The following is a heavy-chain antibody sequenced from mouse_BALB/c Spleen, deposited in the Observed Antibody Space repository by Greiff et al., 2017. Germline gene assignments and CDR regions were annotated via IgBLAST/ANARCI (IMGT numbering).Heavy chain of an antibody. Sequence: QVTLKVCGPGILQPSQTLSLTCSFSGFSLSTSGMGVSWIRQPSGKGLEWLAHIYWDDDKRYNPSLKSRLTISKDTSSNQVFLKITSVDTADTATYYCARAAGLRRGGFDYWGQGTTRTVSS. CDR1: GFSLSTSGMG. CDR3: ARAAGLRRGGFDY. J-gene: IGHJ2*01. V-gene: IGHV8-12*01. CDR2: IYWDDDK. D-gene: IGHD2-2*01.